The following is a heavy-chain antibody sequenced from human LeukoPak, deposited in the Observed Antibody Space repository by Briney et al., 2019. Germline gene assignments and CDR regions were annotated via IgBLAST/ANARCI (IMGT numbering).Heavy chain of an antibody. J-gene: IGHJ6*02. Sequence: ASVKVSCKASGYTFTGYYMHWVRQAPGQGLEWMGWINPNSGGTNYAQKFQGWVTMTRDTSISTAYMELSRLRSDDTAVYYCARAGLSTGYYGDYYYYGMDVWGQGTTVTVSS. CDR1: GYTFTGYY. D-gene: IGHD3-9*01. CDR3: ARAGLSTGYYGDYYYYGMDV. CDR2: INPNSGGT. V-gene: IGHV1-2*04.